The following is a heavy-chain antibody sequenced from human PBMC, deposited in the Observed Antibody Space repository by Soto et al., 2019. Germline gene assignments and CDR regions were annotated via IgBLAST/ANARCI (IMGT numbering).Heavy chain of an antibody. Sequence: QVQLVESGGGVVQPGTSLRLSCSASGFIYSSCAMHWVRQVPGKGLEWLAVVSHDGTLYPYADSVKGRFTISRDNSRKMLSLQMNSLRPDDTAVYYCVKDRSDTWSFDYLGQGTLVTVSS. CDR3: VKDRSDTWSFDY. CDR2: VSHDGTLY. CDR1: GFIYSSCA. J-gene: IGHJ4*02. D-gene: IGHD2-8*02. V-gene: IGHV3-30*18.